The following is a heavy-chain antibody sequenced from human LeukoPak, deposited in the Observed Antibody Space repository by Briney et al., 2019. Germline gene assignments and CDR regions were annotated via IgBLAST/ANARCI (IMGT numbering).Heavy chain of an antibody. Sequence: PGGSLRLSCAASGFTVSSNYMSWVRQAPGKGLEYVSVIYSGGSTYYADSVKGRFTISRDNSKNTLYLQMNSLRAEDTAVYYCARVEAVAGLFDYWGQGTLVTVSS. J-gene: IGHJ4*02. D-gene: IGHD6-19*01. CDR2: IYSGGST. CDR3: ARVEAVAGLFDY. V-gene: IGHV3-53*01. CDR1: GFTVSSNY.